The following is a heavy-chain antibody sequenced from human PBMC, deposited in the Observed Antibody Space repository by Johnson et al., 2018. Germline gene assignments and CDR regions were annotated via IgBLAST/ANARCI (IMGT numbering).Heavy chain of an antibody. CDR3: ARHPYYDFWYAYRFDP. CDR2: IIPRFGTT. J-gene: IGHJ5*02. D-gene: IGHD3-3*01. CDR1: GGTFNDYA. Sequence: QVQLVESGAEVKKPGSSVKVSCEASGGTFNDYAISWVRQAPGQGLEWMGGIIPRFGTTDYARKFQGRVSISADEYTSTAYMELSSLRSEDTAVYYCARHPYYDFWYAYRFDPWGQGTLVTVSS. V-gene: IGHV1-69*01.